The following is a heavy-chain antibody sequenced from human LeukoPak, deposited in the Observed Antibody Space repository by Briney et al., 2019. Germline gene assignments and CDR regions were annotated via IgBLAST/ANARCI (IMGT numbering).Heavy chain of an antibody. CDR1: GYTFTIYD. CDR3: ARGRGVATRGDY. Sequence: ASVKVSFKASGYTFTIYDINWVRQATGQGLEWMGWMNPNSGNTGYAQKFQGRVTMTRNTSISTAYMELSSLRSEDTAVYYCARGRGVATRGDYWGQGTLVTVSS. J-gene: IGHJ4*02. D-gene: IGHD5-12*01. V-gene: IGHV1-8*01. CDR2: MNPNSGNT.